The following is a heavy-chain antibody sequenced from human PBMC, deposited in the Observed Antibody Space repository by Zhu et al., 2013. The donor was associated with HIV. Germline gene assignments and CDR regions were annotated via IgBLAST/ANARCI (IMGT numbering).Heavy chain of an antibody. V-gene: IGHV1-46*01. CDR3: ASIAVAAPRDAFDI. CDR2: INPSGGST. D-gene: IGHD6-6*01. J-gene: IGHJ3*02. Sequence: QVQLVQSGAEVKKPGASVKVSCKASGYTFTSYYMHWVRQAPGQGLEWMGIINPSGGSTSYAQKFQGRVTMTRDTSTSTVYMELSSLRSEDTAVYYCASIAVAAPRDAFDIWAKGQWSPSLQ. CDR1: GYTFTSYY.